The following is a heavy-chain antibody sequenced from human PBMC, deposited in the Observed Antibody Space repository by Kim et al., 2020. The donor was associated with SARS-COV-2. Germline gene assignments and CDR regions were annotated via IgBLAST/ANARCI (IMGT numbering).Heavy chain of an antibody. CDR3: ARLSTPQLVRVHPSYFDYYGMDV. CDR1: GYSFTSYW. D-gene: IGHD6-13*01. J-gene: IGHJ6*02. Sequence: GESLKISCKGSGYSFTSYWIGWVRQMPGKGLEWMGIIYPGDSDTRYSPSFQGQVTISADKSISTAYLQWSSLKASDTAMYYCARLSTPQLVRVHPSYFDYYGMDVWGQGTTVTVSS. V-gene: IGHV5-51*01. CDR2: IYPGDSDT.